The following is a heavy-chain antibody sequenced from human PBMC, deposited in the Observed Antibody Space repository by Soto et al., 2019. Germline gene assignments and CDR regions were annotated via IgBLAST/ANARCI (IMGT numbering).Heavy chain of an antibody. D-gene: IGHD2-2*01. V-gene: IGHV4-59*01. CDR1: GASMNDYY. CDR3: VRSGHSFEGAM. Sequence: SETLSLTCSVSGASMNDYYGSWVRQPPGKGLEWIGYMHSTGRANSNSSLNSRVSISVDTSKNRFSLSLTSLTPADTAVYYCVRSGHSFEGAMWGRGILVTVSS. CDR2: MHSTGRA. J-gene: IGHJ4*02.